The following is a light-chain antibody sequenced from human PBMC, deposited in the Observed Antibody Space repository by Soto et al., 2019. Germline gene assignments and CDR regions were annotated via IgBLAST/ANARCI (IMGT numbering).Light chain of an antibody. Sequence: EIVMTQSPATLSVSPGERATLSCRASQSISTNLAWYQQKPGQAPRLLIYGASTRATGISGRISGSGSGTEFTLTISSLQSEDFAVYYCQQYNNWPLYTFGQGTKLEIK. CDR2: GAS. CDR3: QQYNNWPLYT. J-gene: IGKJ2*01. V-gene: IGKV3-15*01. CDR1: QSISTN.